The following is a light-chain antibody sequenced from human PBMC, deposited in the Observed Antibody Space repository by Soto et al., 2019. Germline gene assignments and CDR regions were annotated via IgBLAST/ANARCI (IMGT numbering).Light chain of an antibody. V-gene: IGLV2-14*01. CDR2: EVS. Sequence: QSVLTQPASVSGSPGQSITISCTGTSSDVGGYNYVSWYQQHPGKAPKLIIYEVSNRTSGVSNRFSGSKSGNTASLTISGLQAEDEADYYCSSYTSSSTYVFGTGTKLTVL. J-gene: IGLJ1*01. CDR3: SSYTSSSTYV. CDR1: SSDVGGYNY.